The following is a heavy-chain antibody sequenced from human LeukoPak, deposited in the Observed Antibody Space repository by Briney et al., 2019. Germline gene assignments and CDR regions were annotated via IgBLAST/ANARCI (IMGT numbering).Heavy chain of an antibody. CDR3: ARVISGYSYGQHSNWFDP. Sequence: ASVKVSCKASGYTFTSYGISWVRQAPGQGLEWMGWISAYNGNTNYAQKLQGRVTMTTDTSTSTAYMEPRSLRSDDTAVYYCARVISGYSYGQHSNWFDPWGQGTLVTVSS. D-gene: IGHD5-18*01. CDR2: ISAYNGNT. J-gene: IGHJ5*02. V-gene: IGHV1-18*01. CDR1: GYTFTSYG.